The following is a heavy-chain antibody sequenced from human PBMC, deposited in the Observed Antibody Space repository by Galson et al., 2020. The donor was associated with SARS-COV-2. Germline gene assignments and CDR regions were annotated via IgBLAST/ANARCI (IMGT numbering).Heavy chain of an antibody. V-gene: IGHV4-59*08. D-gene: IGHD3-3*01. CDR2: IYYSGST. CDR1: GGSISSYY. Sequence: ETSETLSLPCTVSGGSISSYYWSWIRQPPGKGLEWIGYIYYSGSTNYNPPLKSRVTISVDTSKNQFSLKLSSVTAADTAVYYCARHGLTYYDFGSGYDSLYCGMDVWGQGTTVTVSS. J-gene: IGHJ6*02. CDR3: ARHGLTYYDFGSGYDSLYCGMDV.